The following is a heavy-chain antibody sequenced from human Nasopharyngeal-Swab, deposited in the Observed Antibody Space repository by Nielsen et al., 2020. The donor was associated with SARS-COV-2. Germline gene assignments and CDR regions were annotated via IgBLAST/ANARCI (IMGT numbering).Heavy chain of an antibody. J-gene: IGHJ4*02. V-gene: IGHV4-34*01. D-gene: IGHD2-2*01. CDR3: ARGRRNIVVVPAAFDY. Sequence: SETLSLTCAVYGGSFSGYYWSWIRQPPGKGLEWIGEINHSGSTNYNPSLKSRVTISVDTSKNQFSLKLSSVTAADTAVYYCARGRRNIVVVPAAFDYWGQGTLVTVFS. CDR2: INHSGST. CDR1: GGSFSGYY.